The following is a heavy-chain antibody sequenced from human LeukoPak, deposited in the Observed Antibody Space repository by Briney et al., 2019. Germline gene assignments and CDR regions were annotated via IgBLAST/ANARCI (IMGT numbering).Heavy chain of an antibody. CDR1: GCTFTSYA. J-gene: IGHJ4*02. CDR3: PRIPYRVYSYGKY. Sequence: SASVKVSCNASGCTFTSYALNWVRQPPAQELEWTGWINTNTGNQTYDHGFTERLVFSLDNSVSTASLQISNLKADAAAVYYCPRIPYRVYSYGKYWGEETLVTVSS. D-gene: IGHD5-18*01. V-gene: IGHV7-4-1*02. CDR2: INTNTGNQ.